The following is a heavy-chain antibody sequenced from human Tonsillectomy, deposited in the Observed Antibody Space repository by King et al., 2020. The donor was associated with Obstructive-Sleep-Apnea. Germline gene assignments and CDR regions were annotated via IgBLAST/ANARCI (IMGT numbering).Heavy chain of an antibody. CDR3: ARDRATVAYVDY. CDR1: GASIDVGGDS. Sequence: QLQESGPGLVRPSQTLSLTCTVSGASIDVGGDSWPWIRQHPGKGLEWIGYICTSSAYYMSSLKSRLTMSVDTSKNQFSLKLSSVTAAYTAVYYCARDRATVAYVDYGGQGTLVTVPS. CDR2: ICTSSA. D-gene: IGHD4-23*01. V-gene: IGHV4-31*03. J-gene: IGHJ4*02.